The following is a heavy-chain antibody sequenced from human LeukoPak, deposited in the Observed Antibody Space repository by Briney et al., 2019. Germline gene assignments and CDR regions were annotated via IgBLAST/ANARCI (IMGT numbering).Heavy chain of an antibody. Sequence: GGSLRLSCAASGFTFSGSAMHWVRQASGKGLEWVGRIRSKANTYATAYAASVKGRFTISRDDSKNTTYLQMNSLKTEDTALYYCSRHGDYYGSGSSNWGQGTLVTVSS. J-gene: IGHJ4*02. D-gene: IGHD3-10*01. CDR1: GFTFSGSA. V-gene: IGHV3-73*01. CDR2: IRSKANTYAT. CDR3: SRHGDYYGSGSSN.